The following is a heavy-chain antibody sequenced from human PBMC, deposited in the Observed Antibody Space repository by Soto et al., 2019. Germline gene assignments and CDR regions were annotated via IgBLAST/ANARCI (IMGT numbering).Heavy chain of an antibody. CDR3: GGFWSRPIYYYYGMDV. J-gene: IGHJ6*02. Sequence: AVKVSCKASGGTFSSYAISWVRQAPGQGLEWMGGIIPIFGTANYAQKFQGRVTITADESTSTAYMELSSLRSEDTAVYYCGGFWSRPIYYYYGMDVWGQGTTVTVSS. D-gene: IGHD3-3*01. CDR2: IIPIFGTA. CDR1: GGTFSSYA. V-gene: IGHV1-69*13.